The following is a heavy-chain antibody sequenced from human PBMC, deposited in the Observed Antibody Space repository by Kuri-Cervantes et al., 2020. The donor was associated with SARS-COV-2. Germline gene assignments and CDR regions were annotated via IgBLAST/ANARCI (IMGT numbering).Heavy chain of an antibody. CDR1: GFTFSSYS. J-gene: IGHJ6*03. Sequence: GESLKISCAASGFTFSSYSMNWVRQVPGKGLEWVSSISSSSSYIYYADSVKGRFTISRDNAKNSLYLQMNSLRAEDTAVYYCAIWGYSSSSYYYYYMDVWGKGTTVTVSS. CDR3: AIWGYSSSSYYYYYMDV. D-gene: IGHD6-6*01. CDR2: ISSSSSYI. V-gene: IGHV3-21*01.